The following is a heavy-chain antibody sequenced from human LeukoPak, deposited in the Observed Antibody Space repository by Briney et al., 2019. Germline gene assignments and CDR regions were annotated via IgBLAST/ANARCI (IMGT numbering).Heavy chain of an antibody. CDR2: IIPILGIA. D-gene: IGHD4-23*01. J-gene: IGHJ4*02. Sequence: ASVKVSCKASGGTFSSYAISWVRQAPGQGLEWMGRIIPILGIANYAQKFQGRVTITADKSTSTAYMELSSLRSEDTAVYYCASLSQYGGNSNLDYWGQGTLVTVSS. CDR1: GGTFSSYA. V-gene: IGHV1-69*04. CDR3: ASLSQYGGNSNLDY.